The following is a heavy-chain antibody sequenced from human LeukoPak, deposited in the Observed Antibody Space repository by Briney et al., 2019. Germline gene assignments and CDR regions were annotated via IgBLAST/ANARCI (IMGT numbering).Heavy chain of an antibody. CDR1: GYTFTGYY. CDR3: ARDIQTAMVTDYGFDY. Sequence: ASVKVSCKASGYTFTGYYMHWVRQAPGQGLEWMGWINPNSGGTNYAQKFQGRVTMTRDTSISTAYMELSRLRSDDTAVYYCARDIQTAMVTDYGFDYWGQGTLVTVSS. D-gene: IGHD5-18*01. V-gene: IGHV1-2*02. CDR2: INPNSGGT. J-gene: IGHJ4*02.